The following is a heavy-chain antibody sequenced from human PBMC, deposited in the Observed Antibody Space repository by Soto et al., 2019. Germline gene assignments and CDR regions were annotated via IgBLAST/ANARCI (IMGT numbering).Heavy chain of an antibody. Sequence: QVQLVPSGAEVKKPGSSVKVSCKASGGTFSSYSISWVRQAPGQGLEWMGGIIPIFGTANYAQKFQGRVTITADESTSTAYMELSSLRSEDTAVYYCAIEYSSSPPYYPIGYWGQGTLVTVSS. D-gene: IGHD6-6*01. CDR1: GGTFSSYS. V-gene: IGHV1-69*01. CDR3: AIEYSSSPPYYPIGY. CDR2: IIPIFGTA. J-gene: IGHJ4*02.